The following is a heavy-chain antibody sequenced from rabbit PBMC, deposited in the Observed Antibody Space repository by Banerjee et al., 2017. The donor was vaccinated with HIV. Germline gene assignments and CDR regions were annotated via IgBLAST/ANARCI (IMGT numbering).Heavy chain of an antibody. Sequence: QQQLEESGGGLVKPGGTLTLTCKASGIDFSSYSYMCWVRQAPGKGLEWIACIYAGSSGSTYYASWAKGRFTISKTSSTTVTLQVTSLTAADTATYFCARGTYGYAGYAPNLWGPGTLVTVS. J-gene: IGHJ4*01. CDR2: IYAGSSGST. V-gene: IGHV1S45*01. D-gene: IGHD6-1*01. CDR3: ARGTYGYAGYAPNL. CDR1: GIDFSSYSY.